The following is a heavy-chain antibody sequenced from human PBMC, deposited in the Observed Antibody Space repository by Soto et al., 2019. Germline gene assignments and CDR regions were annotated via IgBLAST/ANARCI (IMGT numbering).Heavy chain of an antibody. V-gene: IGHV3-21*01. CDR1: GFTFSSYS. CDR2: ISSSSSYI. Sequence: GGSLRLSCAASGFTFSSYSMNWVRQAPGKGLEWVSSISSSSSYIYYADSVKGRFTISRDNAKNSLYLQMNSLRAEDTAVYYGALAGSGSYYNDDAFDIWGQGTMVTVSS. D-gene: IGHD3-10*01. J-gene: IGHJ3*02. CDR3: ALAGSGSYYNDDAFDI.